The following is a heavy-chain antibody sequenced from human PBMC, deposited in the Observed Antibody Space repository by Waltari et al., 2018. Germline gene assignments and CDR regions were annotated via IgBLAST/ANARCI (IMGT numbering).Heavy chain of an antibody. J-gene: IGHJ3*02. D-gene: IGHD1-26*01. V-gene: IGHV3-53*01. CDR2: IYSGGST. CDR1: GFTVSSTY. CDR3: ARVTSRGGSAPGGAFDI. Sequence: EVQLVESGGGLIQPGGSLRLACAASGFTVSSTYMSWVRHAPGKGLEWVSVIYSGGSTYYADSVKGRFTISRDNSKTTLYLQMTSLTAEDTAVYYCARVTSRGGSAPGGAFDIWGQGTMVTVSS.